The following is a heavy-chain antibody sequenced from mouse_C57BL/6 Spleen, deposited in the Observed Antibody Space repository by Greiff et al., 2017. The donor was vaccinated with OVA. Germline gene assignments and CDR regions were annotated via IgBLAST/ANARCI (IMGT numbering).Heavy chain of an antibody. CDR1: GYTFTDYE. V-gene: IGHV1-15*01. CDR2: IDPETDGT. D-gene: IGHD2-4*01. J-gene: IGHJ3*01. CDR3: TKRGMITRAWFAD. Sequence: QVQLQQSGAELVRPGASVTLSCKASGYTFTDYEMHWVKQTPMHGLEWIGAIDPETDGTDYKQKFKGKAILTADKSSSTAYMELRSLTSDDSAVYYCTKRGMITRAWFADWGQGTLVTVSA.